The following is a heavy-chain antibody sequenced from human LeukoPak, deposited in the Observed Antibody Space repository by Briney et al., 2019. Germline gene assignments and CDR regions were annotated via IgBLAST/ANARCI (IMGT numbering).Heavy chain of an antibody. D-gene: IGHD1-26*01. J-gene: IGHJ5*02. CDR3: ARGSSGTEGFDP. CDR2: IYNGNT. Sequence: ASVKVSCMASGYSFTKFGISWVRQAPGRGLEWVGWIYNGNTKYAQSLQGRVTMTTDTSTSTAYMELRSLISDDTAVYYCARGSSGTEGFDPWGQGTLVTVSS. CDR1: GYSFTKFG. V-gene: IGHV1-18*01.